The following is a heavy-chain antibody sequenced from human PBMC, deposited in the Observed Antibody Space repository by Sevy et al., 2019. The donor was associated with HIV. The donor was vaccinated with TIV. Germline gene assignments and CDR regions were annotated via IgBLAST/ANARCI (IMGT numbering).Heavy chain of an antibody. V-gene: IGHV4-4*07. J-gene: IGHJ4*02. CDR2: INTSGST. CDR1: GDSFSSYF. CDR3: ARSNWVTATNGFSKSYYFDN. D-gene: IGHD7-27*01. Sequence: SETLSLTCTVSGDSFSSYFWAWIRQPAGKGLEWIGRINTSGSTNYNPSLKSRVTMSVDTSKSQFSLKVTSLTAADTAIYFCARSNWVTATNGFSKSYYFDNWGQGSLVTVSS.